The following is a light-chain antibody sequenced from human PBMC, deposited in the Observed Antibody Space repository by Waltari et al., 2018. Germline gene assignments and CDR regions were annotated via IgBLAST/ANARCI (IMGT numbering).Light chain of an antibody. V-gene: IGLV3-21*01. CDR2: DDN. CDR3: QVWDSSPETVV. J-gene: IGLJ2*01. Sequence: SYVLTQPPSASVAPGKTATIACGGNKVGGKSVQWYQQKPGQAPVLVVHDDNARPPGIPDRCSGSNSGDTATLTISRVEVGDEADYYCQVWDSSPETVVFGGGSKLTVL. CDR1: KVGGKS.